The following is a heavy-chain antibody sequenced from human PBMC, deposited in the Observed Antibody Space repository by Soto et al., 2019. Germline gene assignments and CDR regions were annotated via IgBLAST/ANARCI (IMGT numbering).Heavy chain of an antibody. D-gene: IGHD3-10*01. Sequence: QVQLVESGGGVVQPGRSLRLSCAASGFTFSSYGMHWVRQAPGKGLEWVAVISYDGSNKYYADSVKGRFTISRDNSKNTPYLQMNSLRAEDTAVYYCAKDFPPRPRGRGNGMDVWGQGTTVTVSS. V-gene: IGHV3-30*18. CDR3: AKDFPPRPRGRGNGMDV. CDR1: GFTFSSYG. J-gene: IGHJ6*02. CDR2: ISYDGSNK.